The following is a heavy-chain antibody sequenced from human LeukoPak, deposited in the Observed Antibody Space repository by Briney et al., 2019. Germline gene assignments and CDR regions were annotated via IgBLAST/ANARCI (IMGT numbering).Heavy chain of an antibody. J-gene: IGHJ3*02. V-gene: IGHV4-4*07. CDR2: ISTGST. CDR3: ARGGGGWDAFDI. Sequence: PSETLSLTCTVSGGSISSFYWSWIRQPAGKGLEWIGLISTGSTNYSPSLNSRVTMSVDTSKKQFSLKLTSVTAADTAVYYCARGGGGWDAFDIWGPGTMVTVSS. CDR1: GGSISSFY. D-gene: IGHD2-15*01.